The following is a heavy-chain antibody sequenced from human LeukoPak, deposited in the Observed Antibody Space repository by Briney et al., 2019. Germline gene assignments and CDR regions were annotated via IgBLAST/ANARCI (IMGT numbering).Heavy chain of an antibody. J-gene: IGHJ4*02. CDR2: IKQDGSEK. CDR3: AREGNDFWSGYYLPAR. Sequence: SGGSLRLSCAASGFTFSSYWMSWVRQAPGKGLEWVANIKQDGSEKYYVDSVKGRFTISRDNAKNSLYLQMNSLRAEDTAVYYCAREGNDFWSGYYLPARWGQGTLVTVSS. CDR1: GFTFSSYW. V-gene: IGHV3-7*01. D-gene: IGHD3-3*01.